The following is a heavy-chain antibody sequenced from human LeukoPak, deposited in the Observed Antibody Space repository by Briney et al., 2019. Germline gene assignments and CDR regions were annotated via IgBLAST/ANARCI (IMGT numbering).Heavy chain of an antibody. Sequence: PSETLSLTCTVSGGSISSYYWSWIRQPPGKGLEWIGYIYYSGSTNYNPSLKSRVTISVDTSKNQFSLKLSSVTAADTAVYYCARHTSSSWYPEWYFDYWGQGTLVTVSS. D-gene: IGHD6-13*01. CDR1: GGSISSYY. J-gene: IGHJ4*02. V-gene: IGHV4-59*08. CDR2: IYYSGST. CDR3: ARHTSSSWYPEWYFDY.